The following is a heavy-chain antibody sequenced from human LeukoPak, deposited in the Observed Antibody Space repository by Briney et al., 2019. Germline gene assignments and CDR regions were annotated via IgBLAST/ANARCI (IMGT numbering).Heavy chain of an antibody. J-gene: IGHJ4*02. CDR2: IFNSGNT. D-gene: IGHD5-18*01. CDR1: GGSISGYY. V-gene: IGHV4-59*08. CDR3: ARGAYSYRFDY. Sequence: PSETLSLTCIVSGGSISGYYWSWIRQPAGKGLEWIGDIFNSGNTNYNPSLKSRVTISVDTSKNQFSLKLTSVTAADTAVYYCARGAYSYRFDYWGPGTLVTVSS.